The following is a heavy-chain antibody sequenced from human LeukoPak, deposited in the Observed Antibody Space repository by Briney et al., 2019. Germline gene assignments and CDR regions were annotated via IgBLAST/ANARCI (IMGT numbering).Heavy chain of an antibody. CDR3: ARGRYGDYFFYFDY. D-gene: IGHD4-17*01. CDR1: GDSVSSNSAA. V-gene: IGHV6-1*01. Sequence: SQTLSLTCAISGDSVSSNSAAWNWIRQSPSGGLEWLGRTYYRSKWYNDYAVSVKSRITINPDTSKNQFSLQLNSATPEDTAVYYCARGRYGDYFFYFDYWGQGTLVTVSS. CDR2: TYYRSKWYN. J-gene: IGHJ4*02.